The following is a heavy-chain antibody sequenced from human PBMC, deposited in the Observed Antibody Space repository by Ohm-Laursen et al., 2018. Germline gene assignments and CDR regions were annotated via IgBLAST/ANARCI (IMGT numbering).Heavy chain of an antibody. D-gene: IGHD2-2*01. V-gene: IGHV1-69*04. Sequence: SVKVSCKVSGGTFSSYAISWVRQAPGQGLEWMGRIIPILGTANYAQKFQGRVTITADKSTSTAYMELSSLRSEDTAVYYCARAYQLLTNNWFDPWGQGTLVTVSS. CDR2: IIPILGTA. J-gene: IGHJ5*02. CDR3: ARAYQLLTNNWFDP. CDR1: GGTFSSYA.